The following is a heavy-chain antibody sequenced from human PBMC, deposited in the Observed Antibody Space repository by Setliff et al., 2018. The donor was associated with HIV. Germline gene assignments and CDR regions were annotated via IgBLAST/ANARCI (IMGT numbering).Heavy chain of an antibody. CDR2: ISSSSSYT. D-gene: IGHD5-18*01. V-gene: IGHV3-21*05. Sequence: GGSLRLSCAASGFTFSSYSMNWVRQAPGKGLEWVSHISSSSSYTNYADSVKGRFTISRDNARNSLYLQMNSLRAEDTAVYYCARDVTAFDIWGQGTMVTVSS. J-gene: IGHJ3*02. CDR1: GFTFSSYS. CDR3: ARDVTAFDI.